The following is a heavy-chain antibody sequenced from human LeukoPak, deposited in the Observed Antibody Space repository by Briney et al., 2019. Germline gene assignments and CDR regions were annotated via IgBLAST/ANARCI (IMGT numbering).Heavy chain of an antibody. J-gene: IGHJ4*02. Sequence: PSETPSLTCAVYGGSFSGYYWSWIRQPPGKGLEWVSAISGSGGSTYYADSVKGRFTISRDNSKNTLYLQMNSLRSDDTAVYYCATYNWNHRAFDYWGQGTLVTVSS. CDR1: GGSFSGYY. V-gene: IGHV3-23*01. CDR2: ISGSGGST. D-gene: IGHD1-14*01. CDR3: ATYNWNHRAFDY.